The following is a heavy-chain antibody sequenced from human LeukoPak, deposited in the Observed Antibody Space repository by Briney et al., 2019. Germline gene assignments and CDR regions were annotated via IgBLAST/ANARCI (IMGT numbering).Heavy chain of an antibody. V-gene: IGHV1-58*02. CDR1: GFTFTSSA. J-gene: IGHJ4*02. CDR2: IVVGSGNT. CDR3: AAKSIAAAGTTFDY. Sequence: SVKVSCKASGFTFTSSAMQWVRQARGQRLEWIGWIVVGSGNTNYAQKFQERVTTTRDMSTSTAYMELSSLRSEDTAVYYCAAKSIAAAGTTFDYWGQGTLVTVSS. D-gene: IGHD6-13*01.